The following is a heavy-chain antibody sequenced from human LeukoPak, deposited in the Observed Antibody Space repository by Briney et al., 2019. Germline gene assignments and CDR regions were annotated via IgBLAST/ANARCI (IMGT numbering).Heavy chain of an antibody. CDR1: GGSISSYY. CDR2: ISGSGGST. Sequence: PSETLSLTCTVSGGSISSYYWSWIRQPPGKGLEWVSAISGSGGSTYYADSVKGRFTISRDNSKNTLYLQMNSLRAEDTAVYYCAKDVTTMVRGVITPALDYWGQGTLVTVSS. V-gene: IGHV3-23*01. D-gene: IGHD3-10*01. J-gene: IGHJ4*02. CDR3: AKDVTTMVRGVITPALDY.